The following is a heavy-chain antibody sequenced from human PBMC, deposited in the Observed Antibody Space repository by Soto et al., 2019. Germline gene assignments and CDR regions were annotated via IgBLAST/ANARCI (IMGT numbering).Heavy chain of an antibody. J-gene: IGHJ5*02. CDR2: IKQDGSEK. D-gene: IGHD6-13*01. CDR3: ARDTKYSSSWYWEIPTQNWFDP. Sequence: GGSLRLSCAASGFTFSSYWMSWVRQAPGKGLEWVANIKQDGSEKYYVDSVKGRFTISRDNAKNSLYLQMNSLRAEDTAVYYCARDTKYSSSWYWEIPTQNWFDPWGQGTLVTVSS. V-gene: IGHV3-7*01. CDR1: GFTFSSYW.